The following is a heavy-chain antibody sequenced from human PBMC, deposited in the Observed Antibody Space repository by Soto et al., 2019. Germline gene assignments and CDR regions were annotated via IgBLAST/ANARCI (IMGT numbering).Heavy chain of an antibody. D-gene: IGHD1-26*01. CDR3: ARGSKDSYPGSRIFDF. J-gene: IGHJ4*02. Sequence: GEFLKISGLASGMTFGSLAMSWVPQVPGEGLEWFLTITYTGGYVKYAYSVRGRFTISRDNSKKTLYLQMRSLRAYDSAVYFCARGSKDSYPGSRIFDFWGRGTLVTVSP. CDR1: GMTFGSLA. V-gene: IGHV3-23*01. CDR2: ITYTGGYV.